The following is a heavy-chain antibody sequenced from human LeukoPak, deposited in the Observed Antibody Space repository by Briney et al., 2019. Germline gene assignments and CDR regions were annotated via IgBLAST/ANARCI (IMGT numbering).Heavy chain of an antibody. V-gene: IGHV4-38-2*01. CDR1: GYSISSGHF. Sequence: PSETLSLTCAVSGYSISSGHFWGWIRQPPGKGLEWIGSIFQSGTTYYNPSLKSRVTISVDTSKNHFSLNLSPVTAADTAVYYCARHVSYNIIGSHWGGFDPWGQGTLVTVSS. D-gene: IGHD3-22*01. CDR3: ARHVSYNIIGSHWGGFDP. CDR2: IFQSGTT. J-gene: IGHJ5*02.